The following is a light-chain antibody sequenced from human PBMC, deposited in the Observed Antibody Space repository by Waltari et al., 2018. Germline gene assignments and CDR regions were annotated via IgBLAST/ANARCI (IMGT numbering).Light chain of an antibody. CDR3: QQYGSVPLT. J-gene: IGKJ3*01. V-gene: IGKV3-20*01. CDR1: QIISSNY. CDR2: GAS. Sequence: ECVLTQSPGTLSLSPGERATLSCRATQIISSNYLAWYQQKPGQAPRLLIYGASRMATGIPDRFSGSGSGTAFTLTISRLEPEDFAVYDCQQYGSVPLTFGPGTTVDLK.